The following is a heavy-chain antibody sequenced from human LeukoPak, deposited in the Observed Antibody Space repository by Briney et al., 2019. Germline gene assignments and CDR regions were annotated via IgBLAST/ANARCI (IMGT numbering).Heavy chain of an antibody. J-gene: IGHJ4*02. CDR3: ARAPNTWIQLWLRTYYFDY. V-gene: IGHV3-30-3*01. CDR1: GFTFSSYA. CDR2: ISYDGSNK. Sequence: GGSLRLSCAASGFTFSSYAMHWVRQAPGKGLEWVAVISYDGSNKYYADSVKGRFTISRDNSKNTLYLQMNSLRAEDTAVYYCARAPNTWIQLWLRTYYFDYWGQGTLVTVSS. D-gene: IGHD5-18*01.